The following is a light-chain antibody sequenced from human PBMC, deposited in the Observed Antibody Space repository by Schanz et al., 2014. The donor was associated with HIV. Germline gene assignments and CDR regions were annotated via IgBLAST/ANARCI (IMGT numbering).Light chain of an antibody. J-gene: IGLJ3*02. CDR2: DVS. V-gene: IGLV2-14*03. CDR3: SSYTSSSTRPWV. Sequence: QSALTQPASVSGSPGQSISISCTGTSGDVGSYNYVSWYQQHPGKAPKLMIYDVSNRPSGVSNRFSGSKSGNTASLTISGLQAEDEADYYCSSYTSSSTRPWVFGGGTKLTVL. CDR1: SGDVGSYNY.